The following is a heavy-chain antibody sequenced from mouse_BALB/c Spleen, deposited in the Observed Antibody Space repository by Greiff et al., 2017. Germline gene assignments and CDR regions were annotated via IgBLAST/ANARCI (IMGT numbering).Heavy chain of an antibody. CDR2: IRNKANGYTT. D-gene: IGHD2-4*01. CDR1: GFTFTDYY. CDR3: ARGYDYDGGDAMDY. V-gene: IGHV7-3*02. Sequence: EVMLVESGGGLVQPGGSLRLSCATSGFTFTDYYMSWVRQPPGKALEWLGFIRNKANGYTTEYSASVKGRFTISRDNSQSILYLQMNTLRAEDSATYYCARGYDYDGGDAMDYWGQGTSVTVSS. J-gene: IGHJ4*01.